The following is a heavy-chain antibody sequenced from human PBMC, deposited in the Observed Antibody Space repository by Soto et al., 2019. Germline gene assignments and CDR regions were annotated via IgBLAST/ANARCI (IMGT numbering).Heavy chain of an antibody. V-gene: IGHV3-23*01. CDR1: GFTFRSYA. D-gene: IGHD6-19*01. Sequence: GVSLRLSCXVSGFTFRSYAINWVRPSPLGGGLEWVSNIIGSGDNTYCADSVKGRFTISRDNSQNTLFLQMDSLRVEDTATYYCVKDRAFRTVAGADQWGQGTLVTVSS. CDR3: VKDRAFRTVAGADQ. CDR2: IIGSGDNT. J-gene: IGHJ4*02.